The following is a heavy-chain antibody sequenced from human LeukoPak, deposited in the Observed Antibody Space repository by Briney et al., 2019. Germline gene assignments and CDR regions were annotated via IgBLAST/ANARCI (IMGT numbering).Heavy chain of an antibody. CDR3: ARLRYFDWAYYYYYMDV. D-gene: IGHD3-9*01. J-gene: IGHJ6*03. CDR1: GFTFTSSA. Sequence: GASVKVSCKASGFTFTSSAMQWVRQARGQGLEWIGWIVVGSGNTNYAQKLQGRVTMITDTSTSTAYMELRSLRSDDTAVYYCARLRYFDWAYYYYYMDVWGKGTTVTISS. V-gene: IGHV1-58*02. CDR2: IVVGSGNT.